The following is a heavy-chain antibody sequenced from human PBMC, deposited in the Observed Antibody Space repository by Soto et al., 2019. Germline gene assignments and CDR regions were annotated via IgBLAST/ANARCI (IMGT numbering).Heavy chain of an antibody. D-gene: IGHD6-19*01. CDR2: IYYSGST. CDR1: GGSISSYY. J-gene: IGHJ4*02. CDR3: ARWGSSGWYTSILYYFDY. Sequence: KASETLSLTCTVSGGSISSYYWSWIRQPPGKGLEWIGYIYYSGSTNYNPSLKSRVTISVDTSKNQFSLKLSSVTAADTAVYYCARWGSSGWYTSILYYFDYWGQGTLVTVSS. V-gene: IGHV4-59*01.